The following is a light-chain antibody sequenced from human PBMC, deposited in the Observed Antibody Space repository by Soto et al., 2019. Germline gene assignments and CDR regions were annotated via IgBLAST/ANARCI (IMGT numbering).Light chain of an antibody. V-gene: IGLV2-14*01. CDR1: SSDVGDYPY. CDR2: EVT. CDR3: SSYSRTNTLV. Sequence: QSVLTQPASVSGSHGQSITISCTGTSSDVGDYPYVSWYQQHPGKVPKLLIYEVTNRPSGVSGRFSGSKSENTASLTISGRQAEDEADYYCSSYSRTNTLVFGSGTKLTVL. J-gene: IGLJ6*01.